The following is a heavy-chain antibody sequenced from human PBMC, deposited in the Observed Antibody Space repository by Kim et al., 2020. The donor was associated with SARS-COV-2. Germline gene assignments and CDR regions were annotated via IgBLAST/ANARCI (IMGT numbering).Heavy chain of an antibody. Sequence: GGSLRLSCAASGFTFSSYGMHWVRQAPGKGLEWVAVIWYDGSNKYYADSVKGRFTISRDNSKNTLYLQMNSLRAEDTAVYYCARDLSRLGWNYEFDYWGQGTLVTVSS. CDR3: ARDLSRLGWNYEFDY. CDR2: IWYDGSNK. J-gene: IGHJ4*02. V-gene: IGHV3-33*01. D-gene: IGHD1-7*01. CDR1: GFTFSSYG.